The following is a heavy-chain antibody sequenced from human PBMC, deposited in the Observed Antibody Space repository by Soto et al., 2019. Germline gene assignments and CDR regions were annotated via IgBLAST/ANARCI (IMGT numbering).Heavy chain of an antibody. CDR2: IFPKFGTT. CDR3: EAEMTFGKLSVV. V-gene: IGHV1-69*13. CDR1: GDTDTNYV. Sequence: GASVKVSCKASGDTDTNYVISWVRQATGQGLEWMGGIFPKFGTTYSAQKLKDRLTITADESTSTVYMQLSSLRLDDTAVYYCEAEMTFGKLSVVWGQGTTVTVSS. D-gene: IGHD3-16*02. J-gene: IGHJ6*02.